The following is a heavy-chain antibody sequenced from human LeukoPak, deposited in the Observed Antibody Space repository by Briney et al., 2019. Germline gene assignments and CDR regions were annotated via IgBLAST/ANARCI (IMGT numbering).Heavy chain of an antibody. CDR3: ARGEVDTAMAYPDY. V-gene: IGHV4-34*01. CDR1: GGSSSGYY. D-gene: IGHD5-18*01. CDR2: INHSGST. J-gene: IGHJ4*02. Sequence: PSETLSLTCAVYGGSSSGYYWSWIRQPPGKGLEWIGEINHSGSTNYNPSLKSRVTISVDTSKNQFSLKLSSVTAADTAVYYCARGEVDTAMAYPDYWGQGTLVTVSS.